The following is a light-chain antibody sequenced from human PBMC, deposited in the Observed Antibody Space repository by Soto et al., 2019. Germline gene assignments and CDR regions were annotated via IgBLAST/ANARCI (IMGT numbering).Light chain of an antibody. CDR1: QSVSSN. V-gene: IGKV3-20*01. Sequence: EIVITQSPSTLSVSPGERATLSCRASQSVSSNLAWYQQKPGQAPRLLIYGASTRATGIPDRFSGGGSGTDFTLTISRLEPEDFAVYYCQQYGSSPITFGQGTRLEIK. CDR3: QQYGSSPIT. J-gene: IGKJ5*01. CDR2: GAS.